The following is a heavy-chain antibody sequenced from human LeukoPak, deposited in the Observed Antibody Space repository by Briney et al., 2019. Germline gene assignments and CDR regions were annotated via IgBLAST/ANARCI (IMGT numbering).Heavy chain of an antibody. CDR3: ARGSSGSYLNYFGY. CDR1: GYTFTNYY. CDR2: IDPSGGST. J-gene: IGHJ4*02. Sequence: ASVKVSCKASGYTFTNYYIHCVRQAPGQGLEWMGIIDPSGGSTSYAQKFQGRVTMTRDMSTSTVYMELSSLRSEDTAVYHCARGSSGSYLNYFGYWGQGTLVTVSS. V-gene: IGHV1-46*01. D-gene: IGHD1-26*01.